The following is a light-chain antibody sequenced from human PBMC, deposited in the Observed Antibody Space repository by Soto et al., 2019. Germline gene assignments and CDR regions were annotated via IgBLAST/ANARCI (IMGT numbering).Light chain of an antibody. CDR2: DVS. CDR3: SSYTSSSTPVV. Sequence: QSALTQPASVSGSPGQSITTSCTGTSSDVGGYNYVSWYQQHPGKAPKLMIYDVSNRPSGVSNRFSGSKSGNTASLTISGLQAEDEADYYCSSYTSSSTPVVFGTGTKVTVL. V-gene: IGLV2-14*01. CDR1: SSDVGGYNY. J-gene: IGLJ1*01.